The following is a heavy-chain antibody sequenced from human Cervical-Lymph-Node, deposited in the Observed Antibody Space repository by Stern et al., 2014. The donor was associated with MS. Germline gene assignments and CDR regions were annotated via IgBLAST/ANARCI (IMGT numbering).Heavy chain of an antibody. D-gene: IGHD2-21*01. V-gene: IGHV5-51*03. Sequence: VQLVESGAEVRKPGDSLKISCKTSGYRFINYWIAWVRQAPGKGLEWIGIIYPGDSDVRYSPSFQGHVAISVDKSISTAYLQWSSLKASDTAVYYCARWSVACDSWGQGALITVSS. CDR3: ARWSVACDS. CDR2: IYPGDSDV. CDR1: GYRFINYW. J-gene: IGHJ4*02.